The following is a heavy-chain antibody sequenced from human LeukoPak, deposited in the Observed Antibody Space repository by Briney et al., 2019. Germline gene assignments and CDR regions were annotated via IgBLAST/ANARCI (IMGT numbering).Heavy chain of an antibody. CDR3: AKSRYCGGDCYLDAFDI. CDR1: EFTFSNYG. Sequence: GGSLRLSCAASEFTFSNYGMSWVRQAPGKGLEWVSAISGSGGSTYYADSVKGRFTISRDNSKNTLYLQMNSLRAEDTAVYYCAKSRYCGGDCYLDAFDIWGQGTMVTVSS. D-gene: IGHD2-21*02. J-gene: IGHJ3*02. V-gene: IGHV3-23*01. CDR2: ISGSGGST.